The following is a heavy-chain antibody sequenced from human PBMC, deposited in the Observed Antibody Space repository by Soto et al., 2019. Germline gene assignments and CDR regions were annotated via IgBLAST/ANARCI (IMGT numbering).Heavy chain of an antibody. V-gene: IGHV4-4*02. CDR3: ASRDPGTRVDY. CDR2: IYRTGST. CDR1: GGSFTSNNW. D-gene: IGHD1-1*01. Sequence: QMQLQESGPGLVKPSRTLSLTCTVSGGSFTSNNWWTWVSQPPGQGLEWIGEIYRTGSTNYNPSLKSRVTISLDKSENQFSMKVTSLTAADAAVYDCASRDPGTRVDYWGQGTLVTVSS. J-gene: IGHJ4*02.